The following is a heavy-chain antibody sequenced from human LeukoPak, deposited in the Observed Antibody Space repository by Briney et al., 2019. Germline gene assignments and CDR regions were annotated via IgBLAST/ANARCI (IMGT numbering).Heavy chain of an antibody. Sequence: PGGSLRLSCAASGFTFSFYGMHWVRQAPGKGLEWVAVIWYDGSNKYYADSVKGRFTISRDNSKNTPYLQMNSLRAEDTAVYYCARDRSSGWYPTNGMDVWGQGTTVTVSS. CDR2: IWYDGSNK. V-gene: IGHV3-33*01. CDR3: ARDRSSGWYPTNGMDV. J-gene: IGHJ6*02. D-gene: IGHD6-19*01. CDR1: GFTFSFYG.